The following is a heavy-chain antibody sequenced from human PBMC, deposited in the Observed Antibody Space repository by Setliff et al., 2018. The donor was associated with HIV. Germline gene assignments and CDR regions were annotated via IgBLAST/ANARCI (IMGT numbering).Heavy chain of an antibody. CDR1: GVSVSSDY. Sequence: PGGSLRLSCAVSGVSVSSDYMSWVRQAPGKGLEWVSIIYNAGNTYYTNSVKGRFTISRDTSKNTLHLQMDSLRAEDTAIYYCAKRGAASGPYYFDYWGHGTLVTVSS. D-gene: IGHD2-15*01. V-gene: IGHV3-53*01. CDR2: IYNAGNT. J-gene: IGHJ4*01. CDR3: AKRGAASGPYYFDY.